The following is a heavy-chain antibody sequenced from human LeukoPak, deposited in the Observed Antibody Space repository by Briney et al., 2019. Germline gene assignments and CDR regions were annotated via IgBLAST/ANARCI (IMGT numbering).Heavy chain of an antibody. CDR3: ARDALTRIAAAGRV. V-gene: IGHV4-59*01. CDR2: IYYSGST. D-gene: IGHD6-13*01. Sequence: SETLSLTCTVSGGSISSYYWSWIRQPPGKGLEWIGYIYYSGSTNYNPSLKSRVTISVDTSKNQFSLKLSSVTAADTAVYYCARDALTRIAAAGRVWGQGTLVTVSS. J-gene: IGHJ4*02. CDR1: GGSISSYY.